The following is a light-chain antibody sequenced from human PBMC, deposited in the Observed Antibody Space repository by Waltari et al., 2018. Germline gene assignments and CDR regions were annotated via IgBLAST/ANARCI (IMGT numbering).Light chain of an antibody. CDR1: QDIQTF. V-gene: IGKV1-33*01. CDR3: LQYDNLPYA. CDR2: DAC. J-gene: IGKJ2*01. Sequence: DTQMTQSPSSLSASVGDRVTITCQASQDIQTFLNWFKQKPGKAPQLLIYDACKLETGVPSWFSGSGSGTSFTFTISSLQPHDSAVYFCLQYDNLPYAFGQGTRLEI.